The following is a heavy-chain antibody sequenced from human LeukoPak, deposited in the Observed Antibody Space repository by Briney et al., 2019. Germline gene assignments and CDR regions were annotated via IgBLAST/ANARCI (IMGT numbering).Heavy chain of an antibody. J-gene: IGHJ6*02. V-gene: IGHV4-34*01. CDR1: GGSFSGYY. CDR3: ARGIAVTGAFYYYYGMDV. D-gene: IGHD6-13*01. CDR2: INHSGGI. Sequence: PSETLSLTCAVYGGSFSGYYWSWIRQPPGRGPEWIGEINHSGGINYNPSLKSRVTISVDTSKKQFSLKLGSVAAADTAVYYCARGIAVTGAFYYYYGMDVWGQGTTVTVSS.